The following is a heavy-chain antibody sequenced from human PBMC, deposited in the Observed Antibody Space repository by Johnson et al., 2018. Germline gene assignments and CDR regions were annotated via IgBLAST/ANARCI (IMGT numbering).Heavy chain of an antibody. D-gene: IGHD2-15*01. J-gene: IGHJ6*02. CDR3: AKYTVYCSGGSCMARYYYGMDV. V-gene: IGHV3-30-3*02. CDR1: GFSFSSYA. CDR2: ISYDGSSK. Sequence: QVQLVQSGGGVVQPGRSLRLSCAASGFSFSSYAMHWVSQAPGKGLKWVAVISYDGSSKYYADSVKGRFTISRDNSKNPLYMQMHSLRAEDTAVYYCAKYTVYCSGGSCMARYYYGMDVWGQGTTVTVSS.